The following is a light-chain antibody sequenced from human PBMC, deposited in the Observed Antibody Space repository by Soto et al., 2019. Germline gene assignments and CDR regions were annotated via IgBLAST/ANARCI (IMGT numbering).Light chain of an antibody. CDR2: GNT. CDR3: QSYDSSLSAWV. V-gene: IGLV1-40*01. J-gene: IGLJ3*02. Sequence: QSVLTQPPSVSGAPGQRVTISCTESSSNIGAGYDVPWYQQLPGTAPKLLIYGNTNRPSGVPDRFSGSKSGTSASLAITGLQAEDEADYYCQSYDSSLSAWVFGGGTKLTVL. CDR1: SSNIGAGYD.